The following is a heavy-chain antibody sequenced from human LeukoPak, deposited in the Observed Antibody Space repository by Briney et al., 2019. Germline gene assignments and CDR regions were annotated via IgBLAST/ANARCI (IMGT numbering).Heavy chain of an antibody. V-gene: IGHV4-34*01. CDR1: GGSFSGYY. CDR3: ARDSHILTGYRPNDAFDI. Sequence: SETLSLTCAVYGGSFSGYYWSWIRQPPGKGLGWIGEINHSGSTNYNPSLKSRVTISVDTSKNQFSLKLSSVTAADTAVYYCARDSHILTGYRPNDAFDIWGQGTMVTVSS. D-gene: IGHD3-9*01. J-gene: IGHJ3*02. CDR2: INHSGST.